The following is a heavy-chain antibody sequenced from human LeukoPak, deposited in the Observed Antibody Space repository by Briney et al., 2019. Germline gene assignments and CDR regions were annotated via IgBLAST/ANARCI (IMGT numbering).Heavy chain of an antibody. D-gene: IGHD4-17*01. CDR1: GFTFSSYS. V-gene: IGHV3-21*01. J-gene: IGHJ3*02. CDR3: ATCYDYGDPDAFDI. CDR2: LSSSSSYI. Sequence: GGSLRLSCAASGFTFSSYSMNWVRQAPGKGLEWVSSLSSSSSYIYYADSVKGRFTISRDNAKNSLYLQMNSLRAEDTAVYYCATCYDYGDPDAFDIWGQGTMVTVSS.